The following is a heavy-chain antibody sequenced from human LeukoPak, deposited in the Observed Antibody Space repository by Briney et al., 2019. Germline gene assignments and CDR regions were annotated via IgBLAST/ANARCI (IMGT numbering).Heavy chain of an antibody. D-gene: IGHD6-19*01. V-gene: IGHV3-30*04. CDR3: ARGVRIAVAGNIDY. Sequence: GGSLRLSCAASGFTFSSYAMHWVRRGPGKGLEWVAEISYDGSNKNYAESVKGRFTISRDNSKNMLYLQMNSLRAEDTAVYYCARGVRIAVAGNIDYWGQGTLVTVSS. CDR1: GFTFSSYA. CDR2: ISYDGSNK. J-gene: IGHJ4*02.